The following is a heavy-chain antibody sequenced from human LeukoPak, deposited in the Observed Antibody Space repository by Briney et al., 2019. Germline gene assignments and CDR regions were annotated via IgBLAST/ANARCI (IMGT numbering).Heavy chain of an antibody. CDR3: ARACSSVKRLRYFDWSYNWFDP. V-gene: IGHV1-46*01. J-gene: IGHJ5*02. CDR2: INPSGGST. D-gene: IGHD3-9*01. Sequence: AAVTVSFKASGYTFTNYYMHWVRQAPGQGLEWMGIINPSGGSTTYAQKFQDRGTMTRDRSTSTVYMELSSLRSEDRAVYYCARACSSVKRLRYFDWSYNWFDPWGQGTLVTVSS. CDR1: GYTFTNYY.